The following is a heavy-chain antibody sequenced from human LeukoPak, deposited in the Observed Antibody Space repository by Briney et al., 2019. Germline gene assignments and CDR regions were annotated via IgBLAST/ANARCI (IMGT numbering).Heavy chain of an antibody. D-gene: IGHD1-26*01. J-gene: IGHJ6*02. Sequence: SETLSLTCTVSGGSISSSSYYWGWIRQPPGKGLEWIGSIYYSGSTYYNPSLKSRVTISVDTSKNQFSLKLSSVTAADTAVYYCARQRQVGATSFLCYYYGMGVWGQGTTVTVSS. CDR2: IYYSGST. V-gene: IGHV4-39*01. CDR1: GGSISSSSYY. CDR3: ARQRQVGATSFLCYYYGMGV.